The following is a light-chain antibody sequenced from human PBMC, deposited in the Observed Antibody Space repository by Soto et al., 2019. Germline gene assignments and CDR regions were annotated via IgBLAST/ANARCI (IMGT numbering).Light chain of an antibody. J-gene: IGLJ1*01. CDR1: SSVVGGYNY. V-gene: IGLV2-14*01. Sequence: QSALTQPASVSGSPGQSITISCTGTSSVVGGYNYVSWYQQPPGKAPKLMIYDVSNRPSGVSNRFSGSKSGNTASLTISGLQAEDEADYYWSSYTSSSTNYLGTGTKVTVL. CDR2: DVS. CDR3: SSYTSSSTNY.